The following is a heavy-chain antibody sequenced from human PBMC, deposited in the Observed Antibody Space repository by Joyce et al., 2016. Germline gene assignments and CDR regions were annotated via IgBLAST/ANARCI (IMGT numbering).Heavy chain of an antibody. D-gene: IGHD3-10*01. CDR1: GFTVSSYS. J-gene: IGHJ4*02. CDR3: ARVQDLGSYTDN. V-gene: IGHV3-21*01. CDR2: ISSGSDHI. Sequence: EVQLVESGGGLVKPGGSLRLSCAASGFTVSSYSMIWVRQAPGKGLQWVSFISSGSDHIYYTDSVKGRFTISRDNAKNSLYLQMNSLRAEDTAVYFCARVQDLGSYTDNWGQGTLATVSS.